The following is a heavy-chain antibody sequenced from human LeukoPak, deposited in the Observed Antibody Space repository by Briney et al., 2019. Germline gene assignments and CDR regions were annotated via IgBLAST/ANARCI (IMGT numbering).Heavy chain of an antibody. CDR1: GESISTYS. CDR3: ARGSRGTDPWYFDV. Sequence: SETLSLTCTVSGFVSGESISTYSWSWFRQPAGKGLEWLGRINPSGSTNYNPSLKSRVTISEDKSRNQVSLKLNSVTAADTAVYYCARGSRGTDPWYFDVWGRGTLVTVSS. V-gene: IGHV4-4*07. J-gene: IGHJ2*01. D-gene: IGHD3-22*01. CDR2: INPSGST.